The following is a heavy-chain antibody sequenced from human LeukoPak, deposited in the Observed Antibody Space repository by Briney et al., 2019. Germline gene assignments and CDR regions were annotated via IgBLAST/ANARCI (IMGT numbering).Heavy chain of an antibody. D-gene: IGHD1-26*01. CDR2: IYPGDSDI. CDR3: ATRILGGFDY. V-gene: IGHV5-51*01. Sequence: GESLKISCKVSGYIFSSYWIGWVRQMPGKGPEWMVIIYPGDSDIKYSPSFEGQVTISADKSISTAYLQWSSLRATDTAMYYCATRILGGFDYWGQGSLVTVSS. J-gene: IGHJ4*02. CDR1: GYIFSSYW.